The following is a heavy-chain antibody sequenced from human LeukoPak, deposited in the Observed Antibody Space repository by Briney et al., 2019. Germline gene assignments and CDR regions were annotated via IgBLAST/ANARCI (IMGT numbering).Heavy chain of an antibody. Sequence: GGSLRLSCAASGFTFNYYAMHWVRQAPGRGLEWVALISYDGSDKYYADSVKGRFTISRDNSKNTLYLQMNSLRAEDTALYYCAKTGNDHYYYGMGVWGQGATVTVSS. D-gene: IGHD1-1*01. CDR1: GFTFNYYA. V-gene: IGHV3-30*18. CDR3: AKTGNDHYYYGMGV. J-gene: IGHJ6*02. CDR2: ISYDGSDK.